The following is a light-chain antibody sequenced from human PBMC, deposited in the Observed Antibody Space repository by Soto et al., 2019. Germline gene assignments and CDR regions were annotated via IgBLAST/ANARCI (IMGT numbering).Light chain of an antibody. V-gene: IGLV2-8*01. J-gene: IGLJ3*02. CDR1: SSDVGDYSY. Sequence: QSALTQPPSASGSTRQSVTISCTRTSSDVGDYSYVSWYQQHPGKAPKLMIYEVSKRPSGVPDRFSGSKSGNTASLTVSGLQAEDEADYYCSSYAGSNNWVFGGGTKLTVL. CDR3: SSYAGSNNWV. CDR2: EVS.